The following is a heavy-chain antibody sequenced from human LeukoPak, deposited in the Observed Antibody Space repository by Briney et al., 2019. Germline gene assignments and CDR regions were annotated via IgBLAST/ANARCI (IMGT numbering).Heavy chain of an antibody. D-gene: IGHD3-22*01. V-gene: IGHV1-18*01. CDR3: ATLMYYYDSSGPDY. CDR1: GYTSTSYG. Sequence: ASVKVSCKASGYTSTSYGISWVRQAPGQGLEWMGWISAYNGNTNYAQKLQGRVTMTTDTSTSTAYMELRSLRSDDTAVYYCATLMYYYDSSGPDYWGQGTLVTVSS. CDR2: ISAYNGNT. J-gene: IGHJ4*02.